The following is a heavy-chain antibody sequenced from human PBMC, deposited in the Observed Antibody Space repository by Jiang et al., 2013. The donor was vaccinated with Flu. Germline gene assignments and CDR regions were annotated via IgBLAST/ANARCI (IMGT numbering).Heavy chain of an antibody. CDR3: ARVEDSSSWYRFGEDY. V-gene: IGHV1-2*02. D-gene: IGHD6-13*01. J-gene: IGHJ4*02. Sequence: GAEVKKPGASVKVSCKASGYTFTGYYMHWVRQAPGQGLEWMGWINPNSGGTNYAQKFQGRVTMTRDTSISTAYMELSRLRSDDTAVYYCARVEDSSSWYRFGEDYWGQGTLVTVSS. CDR2: INPNSGGT. CDR1: GYTFTGYY.